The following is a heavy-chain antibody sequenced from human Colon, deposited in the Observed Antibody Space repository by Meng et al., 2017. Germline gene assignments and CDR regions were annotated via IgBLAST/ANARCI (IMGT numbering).Heavy chain of an antibody. CDR3: ARVPVAHNWFDP. CDR2: IIPIFGPT. Sequence: VHVLHSGGTVKKTESSVMVSCKTSGGTFSDYASSCVRQTTGQGLEWMGGIIPIFGPTNYAQKLQDRVTITADESTRTVYMDLSSLRSDDTAVYYCARVPVAHNWFDPWGQGTLVTVSS. J-gene: IGHJ5*02. D-gene: IGHD5-12*01. V-gene: IGHV1-69*01. CDR1: GGTFSDYA.